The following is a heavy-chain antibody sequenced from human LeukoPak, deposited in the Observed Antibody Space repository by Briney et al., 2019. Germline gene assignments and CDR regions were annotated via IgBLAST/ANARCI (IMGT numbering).Heavy chain of an antibody. Sequence: SETLSLTCAVYGGSFSGYYWSWIRQPPGKGLEWIGEINHSGSTNYNLSLKSRVTISVDTSKNQFSLKLSSVTAADTAVYYCATRSSGTGYNWFDPWGQGTLVTVSS. CDR3: ATRSSGTGYNWFDP. V-gene: IGHV4-34*01. J-gene: IGHJ5*02. D-gene: IGHD3-10*01. CDR1: GGSFSGYY. CDR2: INHSGST.